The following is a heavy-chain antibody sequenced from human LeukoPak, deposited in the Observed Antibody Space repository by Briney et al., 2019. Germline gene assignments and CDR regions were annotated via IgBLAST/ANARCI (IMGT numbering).Heavy chain of an antibody. Sequence: QSGGSLRLSCAAAGFTFSSYGMHWVRQAPGKGLEWVAVISYDGNNKYYADSVKGRFTISGDNSKNTLYLQMNSLRAEDTAVYYCASLPPNDSSGYYLPDWGQGTLVTVSS. J-gene: IGHJ4*02. CDR3: ASLPPNDSSGYYLPD. CDR2: ISYDGNNK. CDR1: GFTFSSYG. V-gene: IGHV3-30*03. D-gene: IGHD3-22*01.